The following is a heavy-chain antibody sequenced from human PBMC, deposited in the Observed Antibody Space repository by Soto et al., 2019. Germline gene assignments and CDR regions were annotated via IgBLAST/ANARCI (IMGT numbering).Heavy chain of an antibody. Sequence: QLQLQESGPGLVKPSETLSLTCTVSGDSISSSSYYWGWIRQPPGKGLEWIGSIYYSGSTYYNPSLKSRVTISVDTSRIHFSLKLISVTAADTAVYHCARQSYDSSDYFDYWGQGTLVTVSS. CDR2: IYYSGST. D-gene: IGHD3-22*01. J-gene: IGHJ4*02. V-gene: IGHV4-39*01. CDR1: GDSISSSSYY. CDR3: ARQSYDSSDYFDY.